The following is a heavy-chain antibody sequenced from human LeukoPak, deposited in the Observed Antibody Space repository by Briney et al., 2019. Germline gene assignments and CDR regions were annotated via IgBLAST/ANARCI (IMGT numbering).Heavy chain of an antibody. V-gene: IGHV1-2*02. CDR3: ARGLAVVSPFDF. CDR2: INTNSGGT. Sequence: ASVKVSCKASGYTFTGYYIHWVRQAPGQGPEWMGWINTNSGGTNYGQKLQGRVTMTRDTSISTANMELSRLTSDDTAVCYCARGLAVVSPFDFWGQGTLVTVSS. CDR1: GYTFTGYY. J-gene: IGHJ4*02. D-gene: IGHD3-22*01.